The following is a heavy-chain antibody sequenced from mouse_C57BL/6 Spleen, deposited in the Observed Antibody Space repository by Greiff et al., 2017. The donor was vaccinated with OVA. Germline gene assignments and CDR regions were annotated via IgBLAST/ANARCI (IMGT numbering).Heavy chain of an antibody. V-gene: IGHV1-15*01. CDR2: IDPETGGT. J-gene: IGHJ3*01. Sequence: VQLQQSGAELVRPGASVTLSCKASGYTFTDYAMPWVKQTPVHGLEWIGAIDPETGGTAYNQKFKGKAILTADKSSSTAYMELRSLTSEDSAVYYCTRSPGSGFAYWGQGTLVTVAA. D-gene: IGHD1-1*01. CDR3: TRSPGSGFAY. CDR1: GYTFTDYA.